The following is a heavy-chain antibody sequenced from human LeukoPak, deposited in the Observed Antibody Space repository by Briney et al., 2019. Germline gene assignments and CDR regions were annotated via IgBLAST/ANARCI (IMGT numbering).Heavy chain of an antibody. V-gene: IGHV3-23*01. D-gene: IGHD3-10*01. J-gene: IGHJ4*02. CDR3: AKDPADLTGLFDY. Sequence: PGGSLRLSCAASGFTFSSYAMSWVRQAPGKGLEWVSAISGSGGSTYYADSVKGRFTISRDNSKNTLYLLMNSLRAEDTAVYYCAKDPADLTGLFDYWGQGTLVTVSS. CDR2: ISGSGGST. CDR1: GFTFSSYA.